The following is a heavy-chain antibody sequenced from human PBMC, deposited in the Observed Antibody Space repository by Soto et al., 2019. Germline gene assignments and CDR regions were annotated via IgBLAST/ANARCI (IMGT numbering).Heavy chain of an antibody. CDR1: GGSFSGYY. D-gene: IGHD5-12*01. CDR3: ARVSGYSGPHAY. Sequence: SETLSLTCAVYGGSFSGYYWSWIRQPPGKGLEWIGEINHSGSTNYNPSLKSRVTISVDTSKNQFSLKLSSVTAADTAVYYCARVSGYSGPHAYWGQGTLVTVSS. J-gene: IGHJ4*02. V-gene: IGHV4-34*01. CDR2: INHSGST.